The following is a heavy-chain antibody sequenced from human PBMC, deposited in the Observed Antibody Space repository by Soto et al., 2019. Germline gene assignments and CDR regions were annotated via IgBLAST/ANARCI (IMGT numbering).Heavy chain of an antibody. J-gene: IGHJ1*01. V-gene: IGHV1-24*01. CDR3: AATVTPAEYFQH. Sequence: EASVKVSCKVSGYTLTELSMHWVRQAPGKGLEWMGGFDPEDGETIYAQKFQGRVTMTEDTSTDTAYMELSSLRSEDTAVYYCAATVTPAEYFQHWGQGTLVTVSS. CDR2: FDPEDGET. CDR1: GYTLTELS. D-gene: IGHD4-17*01.